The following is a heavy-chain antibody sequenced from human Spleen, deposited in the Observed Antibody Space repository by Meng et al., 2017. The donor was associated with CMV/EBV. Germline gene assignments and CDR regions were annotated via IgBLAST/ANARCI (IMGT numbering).Heavy chain of an antibody. CDR1: GFSVSNYY. CDR2: IYTGGTT. Sequence: GSLRLSCAASGFSVSNYYMSWVRQAPGKGLEWVSIIYTGGTTYYADSVKGRFTISRDNSENTLYLQMNSLRAEDTAVYYCARSGLSINGYGGAIDTWGRGTMVTVSS. D-gene: IGHD6-13*01. CDR3: ARSGLSINGYGGAIDT. V-gene: IGHV3-53*01. J-gene: IGHJ3*02.